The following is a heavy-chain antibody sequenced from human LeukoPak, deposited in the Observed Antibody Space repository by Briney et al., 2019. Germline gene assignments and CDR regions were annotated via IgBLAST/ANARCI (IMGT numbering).Heavy chain of an antibody. CDR2: IYTSGST. Sequence: SETLSLTCTVSGGSISSYYWSWIRQPAGKGLEWIGRIYTSGSTNYNPSLKSRLTMSVDTSKDQFSLKLSSVTAADTAVYYCAREALIEGFYYYMDVWGKGTTVTVSS. CDR1: GGSISSYY. J-gene: IGHJ6*03. D-gene: IGHD3-22*01. V-gene: IGHV4-4*07. CDR3: AREALIEGFYYYMDV.